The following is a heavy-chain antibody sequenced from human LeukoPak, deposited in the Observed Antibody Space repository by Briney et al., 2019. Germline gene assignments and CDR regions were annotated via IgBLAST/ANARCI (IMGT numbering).Heavy chain of an antibody. J-gene: IGHJ4*02. CDR3: AGGSRRDGYDY. V-gene: IGHV3-53*04. Sequence: GGSLRLSCAASGFTVSSNYMSWVRQAPGKGLEWVSVIYDNGDAYSADSVKGRFTSSRHNSKNTLYLQMNSLRPEDTAVYYCAGGSRRDGYDYWGQGTLVTVSS. D-gene: IGHD5-24*01. CDR2: IYDNGDA. CDR1: GFTVSSNY.